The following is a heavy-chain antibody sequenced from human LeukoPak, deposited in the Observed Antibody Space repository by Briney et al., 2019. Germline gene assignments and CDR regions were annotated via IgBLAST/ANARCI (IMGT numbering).Heavy chain of an antibody. CDR3: ARDRFGDQTFDP. CDR1: GYTFTGYY. J-gene: IGHJ5*02. CDR2: INPNSGGT. V-gene: IGHV1-2*02. Sequence: ASVKVSCKASGYTFTGYYMHWVRQAPGQGLEWMGWINPNSGGTNYAQKFQGRVTMTSDTSISTAYMDLSRLISDDTAMYYCARDRFGDQTFDPWGQGTLVTVSS. D-gene: IGHD3-16*01.